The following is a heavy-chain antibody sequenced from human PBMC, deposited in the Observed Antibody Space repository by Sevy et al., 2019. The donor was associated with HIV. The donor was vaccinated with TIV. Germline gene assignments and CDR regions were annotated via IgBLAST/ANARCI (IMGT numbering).Heavy chain of an antibody. Sequence: ASVKVSCKASGYTFTGYYMHWVRQAPGQGLEWMGWINPNSGGTNYAQTFQGRVTMTRDTSISTAYMELSRLRSDDTAVYYCARVGVDTAMVTAPHFDYWGQGTLVTVSS. V-gene: IGHV1-2*02. D-gene: IGHD5-18*01. CDR1: GYTFTGYY. CDR3: ARVGVDTAMVTAPHFDY. J-gene: IGHJ4*02. CDR2: INPNSGGT.